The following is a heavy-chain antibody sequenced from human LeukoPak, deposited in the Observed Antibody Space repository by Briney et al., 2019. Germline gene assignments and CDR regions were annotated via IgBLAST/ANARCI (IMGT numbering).Heavy chain of an antibody. CDR2: MNPNSGNT. J-gene: IGHJ4*02. CDR1: GYTFTSYD. D-gene: IGHD3-3*01. CDR3: ARCPYLELLSPPDY. Sequence: ASVKVSCKASGYTFTSYDINWVRQATGQGLEWMGWMNPNSGNTGYAQKFQGRVTITRNTSISTAYMELSSLRSEDTAVYYCARCPYLELLSPPDYWGQGTLVTVSS. V-gene: IGHV1-8*03.